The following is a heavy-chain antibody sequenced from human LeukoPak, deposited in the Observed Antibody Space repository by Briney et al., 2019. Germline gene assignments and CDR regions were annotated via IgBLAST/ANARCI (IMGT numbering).Heavy chain of an antibody. V-gene: IGHV4-61*01. CDR2: IQYSGST. J-gene: IGHJ4*02. D-gene: IGHD3-22*01. Sequence: PSETLSLTCTVSGDSVSGISFYWSWIRQPPGKGLQYIGYIQYSGSTNYNPSLKSRVTISVDTSKNQFSLKLSSVTAANTAVSYCARYYDSSGYWSTPHFDYWGQGTLVTVSS. CDR3: ARYYDSSGYWSTPHFDY. CDR1: GDSVSGISFY.